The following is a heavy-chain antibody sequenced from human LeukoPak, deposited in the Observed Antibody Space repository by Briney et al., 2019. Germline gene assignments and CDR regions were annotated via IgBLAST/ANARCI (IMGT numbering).Heavy chain of an antibody. Sequence: SETLSLTCTVSGDSISSYYWSWIRQPPGKGLEWIGYIYYSGSTNYNPSLKSRVTISVDTSKNQFSLKLSSVTAADTAMYYCARISSGWYVGYYYYYMDVWGKGTTVTISS. V-gene: IGHV4-59*01. CDR3: ARISSGWYVGYYYYYMDV. D-gene: IGHD6-19*01. CDR1: GDSISSYY. J-gene: IGHJ6*03. CDR2: IYYSGST.